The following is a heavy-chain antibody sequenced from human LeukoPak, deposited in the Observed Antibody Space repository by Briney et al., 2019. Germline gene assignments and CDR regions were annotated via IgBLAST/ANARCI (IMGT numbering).Heavy chain of an antibody. V-gene: IGHV7-4-1*02. CDR3: ARRPYCTNGVCYGELGFDP. CDR2: INTNTGNP. J-gene: IGHJ5*02. D-gene: IGHD2-8*01. CDR1: GYTFTSYP. Sequence: GASVKVSCKASGYTFTSYPMNWVRQAPGQGLEYMGWINTNTGNPTYAQGFTGRFVFSLDTSVSTAYLQISSLKAEDTAVYYCARRPYCTNGVCYGELGFDPWGQGTLVTVSS.